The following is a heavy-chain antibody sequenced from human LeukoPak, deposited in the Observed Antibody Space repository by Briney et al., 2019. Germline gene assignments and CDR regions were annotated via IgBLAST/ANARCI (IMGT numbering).Heavy chain of an antibody. V-gene: IGHV3-11*01. CDR1: GFTFSDYY. D-gene: IGHD6-13*01. CDR3: AGERYSSSWYGFPFDY. Sequence: GGSLRLSCAASGFTFSDYYMSWIRQAPGKGLEWVSYISSSGSTIYYADSVKGRFTISRDNAKNSLYLQMNSLRAEDTAVYYCAGERYSSSWYGFPFDYRGQGTLVTVSS. CDR2: ISSSGSTI. J-gene: IGHJ4*02.